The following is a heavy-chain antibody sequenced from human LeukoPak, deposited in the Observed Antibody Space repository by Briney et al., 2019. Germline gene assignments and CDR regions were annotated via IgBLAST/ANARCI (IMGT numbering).Heavy chain of an antibody. V-gene: IGHV1-18*01. D-gene: IGHD6-13*01. J-gene: IGHJ1*01. Sequence: ASVKVSCKASGYTFTGYGISWVRQAPGQGLEWMGWISAYNGNTNYAQKLQGRVTMTTDTSTSTAYMELRSLRSDDTAVYYCARADGAAAGTEYFQHWGQGTLVTVSS. CDR3: ARADGAAAGTEYFQH. CDR2: ISAYNGNT. CDR1: GYTFTGYG.